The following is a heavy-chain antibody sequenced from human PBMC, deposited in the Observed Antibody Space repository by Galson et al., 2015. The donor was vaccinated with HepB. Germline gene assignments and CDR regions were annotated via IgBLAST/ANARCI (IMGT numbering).Heavy chain of an antibody. CDR2: IIPIFGTA. Sequence: SVKVSCKASGGTFSSYAISWVRQAPGQGLEWMGGIIPIFGTANYAQKFQGRVTITADKATSTAYMELSSLRSEDTAVYYCASWAYYDSSGYSFDYYYGMDVWGQGTTVTVSS. V-gene: IGHV1-69*06. CDR1: GGTFSSYA. CDR3: ASWAYYDSSGYSFDYYYGMDV. J-gene: IGHJ6*02. D-gene: IGHD3-22*01.